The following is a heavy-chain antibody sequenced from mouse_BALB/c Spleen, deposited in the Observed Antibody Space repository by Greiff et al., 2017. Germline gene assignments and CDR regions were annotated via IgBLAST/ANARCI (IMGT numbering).Heavy chain of an antibody. Sequence: EVKLMESGTVLARPGASVKMSCKASGYSFTSYWMHWVKQRPGQGLEWIGAIYPGNSDTSYNQKFKGKAKLTAVTSASTAYMELSSLTNEDSAVYYCTKGIYYGNYVGAMDYWGQGTSVTVSS. J-gene: IGHJ4*01. V-gene: IGHV1-5*01. CDR2: IYPGNSDT. CDR3: TKGIYYGNYVGAMDY. D-gene: IGHD2-1*01. CDR1: GYSFTSYW.